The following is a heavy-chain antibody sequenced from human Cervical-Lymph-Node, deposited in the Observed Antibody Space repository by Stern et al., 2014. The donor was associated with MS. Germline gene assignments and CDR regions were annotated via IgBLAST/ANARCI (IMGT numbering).Heavy chain of an antibody. CDR2: INTIATNI. CDR3: ARGLPNTGYDP. J-gene: IGHJ5*02. D-gene: IGHD6-25*01. Sequence: VQPVESGGGLVQPGGSLRLACAASGFTFSSYPMNWVRQAPGEGLEWISYINTIATNIYYADSVKGRFTISRDNAKNSLYLQMNSLRADDTAVYYCARGLPNTGYDPWGQGTLVTVSS. V-gene: IGHV3-48*01. CDR1: GFTFSSYP.